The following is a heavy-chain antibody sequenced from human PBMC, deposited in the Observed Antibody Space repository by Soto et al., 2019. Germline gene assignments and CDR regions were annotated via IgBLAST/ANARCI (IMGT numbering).Heavy chain of an antibody. CDR1: GFTFSSYG. V-gene: IGHV3-30*18. CDR3: AKAGFGDSGVNYYFDY. Sequence: PGGSLRLSCAASGFTFSSYGMHWVRQAPGKGLEWVAVISYDGSNKYYADSVKGRFTISRDNSKNTLYLQMNSLRAEDTAVYYCAKAGFGDSGVNYYFDYWGQGTLVTVSS. J-gene: IGHJ4*02. D-gene: IGHD4-17*01. CDR2: ISYDGSNK.